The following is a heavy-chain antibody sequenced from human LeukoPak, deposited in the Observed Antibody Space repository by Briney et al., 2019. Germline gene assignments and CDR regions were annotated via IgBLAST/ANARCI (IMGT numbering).Heavy chain of an antibody. CDR3: ATVFRGQFDY. V-gene: IGHV4-39*07. Sequence: SETLSLTCTVSGDSISRSTYYWAWIRQPPGKGLEWIGEIYHSGSTNYNPSLKSRVTISVDKSKNQFSLKLSSVTAADTAVYYCATVFRGQFDYWGQGTLVTVSS. D-gene: IGHD3-10*01. CDR2: IYHSGST. J-gene: IGHJ4*02. CDR1: GDSISRSTYY.